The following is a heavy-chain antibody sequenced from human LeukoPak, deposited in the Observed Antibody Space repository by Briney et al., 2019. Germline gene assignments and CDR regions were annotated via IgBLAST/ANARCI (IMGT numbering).Heavy chain of an antibody. CDR3: ARDRAGTTPSDAFDI. D-gene: IGHD1-7*01. V-gene: IGHV4-39*06. CDR2: IYHSGRT. Sequence: PSETLSLTCTVSGGSISSSTYYWGLIRQPPGKGLEWIGSIYHSGRTYYNPSLKSRATISVDTSKNQFTLKLSSVTAADTAVYYCARDRAGTTPSDAFDIWGQGTMVTVS. CDR1: GGSISSSTYY. J-gene: IGHJ3*02.